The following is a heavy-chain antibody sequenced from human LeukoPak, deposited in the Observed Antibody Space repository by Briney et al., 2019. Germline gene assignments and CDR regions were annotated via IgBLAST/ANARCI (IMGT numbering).Heavy chain of an antibody. Sequence: GGSLRLSCAASGFTVSSQWMGWVRQAPGKGLEWVANVNQGGTEKFYVGSVKGRFTISRDNAENSLYLQMNSLRAEDTAVYYCARDHYFYHMDAWGEGTTVTVSS. CDR1: GFTVSSQW. V-gene: IGHV3-7*01. CDR3: ARDHYFYHMDA. CDR2: VNQGGTEK. J-gene: IGHJ6*03.